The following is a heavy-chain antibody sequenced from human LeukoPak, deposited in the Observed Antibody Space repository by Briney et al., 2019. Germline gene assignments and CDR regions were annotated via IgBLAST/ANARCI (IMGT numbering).Heavy chain of an antibody. CDR2: INGGGSS. CDR3: AKGQGYNYGDSIDY. CDR1: GFTFNNYA. D-gene: IGHD5-18*01. V-gene: IGHV3-23*01. J-gene: IGHJ4*02. Sequence: GGSLRLSCAASGFTFNNYAMTWVRQAPGKGLEWVSVINGGGSSYYADSVKGRFTFSRDNSKNTLYLQMNSLRDEDTAIYYCAKGQGYNYGDSIDYWGQGTLVTVSS.